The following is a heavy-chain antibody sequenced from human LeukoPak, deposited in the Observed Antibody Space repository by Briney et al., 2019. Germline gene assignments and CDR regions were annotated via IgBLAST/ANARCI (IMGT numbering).Heavy chain of an antibody. V-gene: IGHV4-59*01. J-gene: IGHJ2*01. CDR2: IYYSGST. Sequence: SETLSLTCTVSGGSISSYYWSWIRQPPGKGLEWIGDIYYSGSTNYNPSLKRRVTISVDTSKNQFSLKLSSVTAADTAVYYCARDLRGTLPGRYWYFDLWGPGTLVT. CDR1: GGSISSYY. D-gene: IGHD1-1*01. CDR3: ARDLRGTLPGRYWYFDL.